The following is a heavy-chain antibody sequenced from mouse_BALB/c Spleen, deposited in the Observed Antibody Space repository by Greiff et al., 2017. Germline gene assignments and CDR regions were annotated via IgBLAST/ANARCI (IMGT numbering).Heavy chain of an antibody. D-gene: IGHD2-4*01. CDR1: GFTFSSYG. CDR3: ARHFDYDGESQDYYAMDY. J-gene: IGHJ4*01. CDR2: ISSGGSYT. Sequence: DVKLVESGGDLVKPGGSLKLSCAASGFTFSSYGMSWVRQTPDKRLEWVATISSGGSYTYYPDSVKGRFTISRDNAKNTLYLQMSSLKSEDTAMYYCARHFDYDGESQDYYAMDYWGQGTSVTVSS. V-gene: IGHV5-6*02.